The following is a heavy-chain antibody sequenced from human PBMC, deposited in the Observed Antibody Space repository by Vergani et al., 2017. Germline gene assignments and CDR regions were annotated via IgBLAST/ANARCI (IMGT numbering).Heavy chain of an antibody. CDR1: GFTLSNYD. Sequence: QVQLVESGGGVVQRGGSLRLSCATSGFTLSNYDMHWIRQGPGKGLEFVAFVQIDGSNQYYTDSVKGRFTLSRDFTKNTLYLQMNSLRTYDTATYYCAKHFRGWGIDYWGKGTQVIVSS. J-gene: IGHJ4*02. D-gene: IGHD3-16*01. CDR3: AKHFRGWGIDY. V-gene: IGHV3-30*02. CDR2: VQIDGSNQ.